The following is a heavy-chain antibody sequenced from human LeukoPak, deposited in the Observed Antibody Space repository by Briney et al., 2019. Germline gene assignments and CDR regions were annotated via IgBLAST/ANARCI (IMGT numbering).Heavy chain of an antibody. CDR3: ARTQKLAYCGGDCYGNAFDI. V-gene: IGHV4-30-2*01. D-gene: IGHD2-21*01. J-gene: IGHJ3*02. CDR1: GGSISSGGYY. Sequence: NPSQTLSLTCTVSGGSISSGGYYWSWIRQPPGKGLEWIGYIYHSGSTYYNPSLKSRVTISADRSKNQFSLKLSSVTAADTAVYYCARTQKLAYCGGDCYGNAFDIWGQGTMVTVSS. CDR2: IYHSGST.